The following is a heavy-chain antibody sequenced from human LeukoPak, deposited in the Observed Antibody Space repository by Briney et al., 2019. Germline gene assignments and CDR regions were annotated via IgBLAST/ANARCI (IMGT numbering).Heavy chain of an antibody. CDR3: ARDGIVVVPAATPEYFQH. Sequence: ASVTVSFKASVYTFTSYYMHWVRQAHAPGLEWMGIINPSGGSTNYAQKIQGRVTMTRDMSTSTVYMELSSLRSEDTAVYYCARDGIVVVPAATPEYFQHWGHGTLVTVSS. J-gene: IGHJ1*01. CDR2: INPSGGST. V-gene: IGHV1-46*01. D-gene: IGHD2-2*01. CDR1: VYTFTSYY.